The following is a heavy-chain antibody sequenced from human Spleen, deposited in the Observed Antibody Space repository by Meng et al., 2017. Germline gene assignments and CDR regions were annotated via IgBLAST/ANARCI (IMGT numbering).Heavy chain of an antibody. J-gene: IGHJ4*02. Sequence: QVQLQESGPGLVKPSQTLSLTCTVSGGSISSGDYYWSWIRQPPGKGLEWIGYIYYSGSTYYNPSLKSRVTISVDTSKDQFSLKLSSVTAADTAVYYCASSMTTVTAEIDYWGQGTLVTVSS. V-gene: IGHV4-30-4*01. CDR1: GGSISSGDYY. CDR3: ASSMTTVTAEIDY. D-gene: IGHD4-17*01. CDR2: IYYSGST.